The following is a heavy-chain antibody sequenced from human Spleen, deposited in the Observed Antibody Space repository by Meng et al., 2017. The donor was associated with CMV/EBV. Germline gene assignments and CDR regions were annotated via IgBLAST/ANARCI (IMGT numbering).Heavy chain of an antibody. J-gene: IGHJ6*02. CDR1: GFNFSSYA. CDR2: ISGSGGST. CDR3: AKAYDFWSGYYPPENYYYYYGMDV. V-gene: IGHV3-23*01. D-gene: IGHD3-3*01. Sequence: GESLKISCAASGFNFSSYAMSWVRKAPGKGLEWVSAISGSGGSTYYADSVKGRFTISRDNSKNTLYLQMNSLRAEDTAVYYCAKAYDFWSGYYPPENYYYYYGMDVWGQGTTVTVSS.